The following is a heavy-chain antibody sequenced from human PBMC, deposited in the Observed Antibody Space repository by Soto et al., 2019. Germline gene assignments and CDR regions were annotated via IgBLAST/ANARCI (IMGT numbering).Heavy chain of an antibody. D-gene: IGHD3-10*01. CDR2: IYYSGSA. J-gene: IGHJ4*02. Sequence: SATLSLTCTVSGGSINNSSFYWGWVRQPPGKRLEWIGSIYYSGSAYYNPSLKSRLTISVDTSKNQFSLNLSSVTAADTAVYFCARRPLVRGIIPYYFDSWGQGTLVTVSS. CDR3: ARRPLVRGIIPYYFDS. V-gene: IGHV4-39*01. CDR1: GGSINNSSFY.